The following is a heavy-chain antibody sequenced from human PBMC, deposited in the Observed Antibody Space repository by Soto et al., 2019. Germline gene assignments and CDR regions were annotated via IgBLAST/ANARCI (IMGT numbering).Heavy chain of an antibody. Sequence: SVKGSWKTAGYTLTSYYRNWGRNATGQGLEWMGVINPGYPAGRSTTYAQKFQGRVTMTTDTSTSTVYMELSRLRSDDTAVYYCAREAIVAGATTGIDVWGQGTTVTVSS. V-gene: IGHV1-46*01. D-gene: IGHD1-26*01. J-gene: IGHJ6*02. CDR1: GYTLTSYY. CDR2: INPGYPAGRST. CDR3: AREAIVAGATTGIDV.